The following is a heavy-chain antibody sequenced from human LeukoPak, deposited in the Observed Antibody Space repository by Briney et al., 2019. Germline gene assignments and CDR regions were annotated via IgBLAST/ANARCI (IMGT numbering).Heavy chain of an antibody. V-gene: IGHV4-34*01. Sequence: PSETLSLTCAVYGGSFSGYYWSWIRQPPGKGLEWIGEINHSGSTNYNPSLESRVTISVDTSKNQFSLKLSSVTAADTAVYYCASGWGSSWIKNWFDPWGQGTLVTVSS. D-gene: IGHD6-13*01. CDR3: ASGWGSSWIKNWFDP. J-gene: IGHJ5*02. CDR2: INHSGST. CDR1: GGSFSGYY.